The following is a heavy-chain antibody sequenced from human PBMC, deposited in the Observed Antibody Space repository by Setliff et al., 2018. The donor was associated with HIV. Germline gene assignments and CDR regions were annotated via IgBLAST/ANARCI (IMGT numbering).Heavy chain of an antibody. J-gene: IGHJ4*02. D-gene: IGHD5-18*01. CDR2: IKGKTDGGTT. CDR3: ATDENNYGNLFDY. V-gene: IGHV3-15*01. CDR1: GGSFSAYH. Sequence: ETLSLTCAVYGGSFSAYHWSWIRQTPGKGLEWVGRIKGKTDGGTTEYAAPVRGRFTISRDDSKDTLYLQMSGLKTEDTAVYYCATDENNYGNLFDYWGQGTLVTVSS.